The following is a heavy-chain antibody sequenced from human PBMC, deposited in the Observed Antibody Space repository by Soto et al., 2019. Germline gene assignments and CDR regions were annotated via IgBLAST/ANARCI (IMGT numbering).Heavy chain of an antibody. V-gene: IGHV1-69*02. D-gene: IGHD6-19*01. CDR2: IIPILGIA. CDR1: GGTFSSYT. J-gene: IGHJ6*03. Sequence: QVQLVQSGAEVKKPGSSVKVSCKASGGTFSSYTISWVRQAPGQGLEWMGRIIPILGIANYAQKFQGRVTINADKSTSTAYMELSSLRSEDTAVYYCARAVAGSDYYYYYMDVWGKGTTVTVSS. CDR3: ARAVAGSDYYYYYMDV.